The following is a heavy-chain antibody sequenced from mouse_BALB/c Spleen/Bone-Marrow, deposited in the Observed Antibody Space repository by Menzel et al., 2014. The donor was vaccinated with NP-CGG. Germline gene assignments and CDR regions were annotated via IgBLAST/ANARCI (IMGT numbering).Heavy chain of an antibody. V-gene: IGHV5-6-3*01. CDR2: INTNGGNT. CDR3: ARGLDY. Sequence: EVQLQQSGGGLVQPGGSLKLSCAASGFTFSSYGTSWVRQTPDKRLELVATINTNGGNTYYPDSVKGRFTISRDNAKNTLYLQMSSLKSEDTAMYYCARGLDYWGQGTTLTVSS. CDR1: GFTFSSYG. J-gene: IGHJ2*01.